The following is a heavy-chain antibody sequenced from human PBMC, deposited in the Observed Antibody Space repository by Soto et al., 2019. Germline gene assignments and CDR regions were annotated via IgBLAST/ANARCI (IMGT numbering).Heavy chain of an antibody. CDR1: GFTVSSNY. Sequence: GGSLSLSCAASGFTVSSNYMSWVRQAPGKGLEWVSVIYSGGSTYYADSVKGRFTISRDNSKNTLYLQMNSLRAEDTAVYYCARDHATYYYGSGFVYYGMDVWGQGTTVTVSS. CDR3: ARDHATYYYGSGFVYYGMDV. V-gene: IGHV3-53*01. D-gene: IGHD3-10*01. J-gene: IGHJ6*02. CDR2: IYSGGST.